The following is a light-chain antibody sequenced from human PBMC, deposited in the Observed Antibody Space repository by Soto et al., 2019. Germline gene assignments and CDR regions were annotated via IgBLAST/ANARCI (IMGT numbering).Light chain of an antibody. CDR2: EVT. CDR1: SSDVGGYDH. V-gene: IGLV2-8*01. CDR3: SSDAGNYNYV. Sequence: QSALTQPPSASGSPGQSVTIPCPVTSSDVGGYDHVSWYQQHPGKAPRLIIYEVTKRPAGVPDRFSGSKSGNTASLTVSGLQAEDEADYYCSSDAGNYNYVFGTGTKVNLL. J-gene: IGLJ1*01.